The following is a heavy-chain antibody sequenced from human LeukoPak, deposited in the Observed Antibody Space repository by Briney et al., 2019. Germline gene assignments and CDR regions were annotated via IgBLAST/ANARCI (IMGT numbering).Heavy chain of an antibody. Sequence: SETLSLTCTVSSGSISSYYWSWIRQPAGKGLEWIGRIYTSGSTDYNSSLKSRVAMSLDTSKNQFSLKLRSVTAADTGVYYCARDWNAGSGWFLWFDPWGQGTLVTVSS. V-gene: IGHV4-4*07. CDR2: IYTSGST. CDR3: ARDWNAGSGWFLWFDP. J-gene: IGHJ5*02. CDR1: SGSISSYY. D-gene: IGHD6-19*01.